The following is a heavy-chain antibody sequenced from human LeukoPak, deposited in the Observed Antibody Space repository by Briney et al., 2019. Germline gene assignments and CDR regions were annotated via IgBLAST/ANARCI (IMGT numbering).Heavy chain of an antibody. V-gene: IGHV1-2*02. J-gene: IGHJ3*02. CDR3: ARLSSSWTGAFDI. CDR1: GYTFTGYY. D-gene: IGHD6-13*01. Sequence: GASVKVSCKASGYTFTGYYMHWVRQAPGQGLEWMGWINPNSGGTNYAKKFQGRVNMTRDTSISTAYMELSRLRSDDTAVYYCARLSSSWTGAFDIWGQGTMVTVSS. CDR2: INPNSGGT.